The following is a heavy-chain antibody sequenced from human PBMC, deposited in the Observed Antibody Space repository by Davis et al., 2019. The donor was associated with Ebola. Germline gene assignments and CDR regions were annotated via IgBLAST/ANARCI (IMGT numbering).Heavy chain of an antibody. V-gene: IGHV1-8*01. D-gene: IGHD3-9*01. CDR2: MNPNSGNT. J-gene: IGHJ6*02. Sequence: AASVKVSCKTSGFTFTSYDINWVRQATGQGLEWMGWMNPNSGNTGCAQKFQGRVTMTRDTSISTAYMELRSLRSDDTAVYYCARDSHDILTGSPNGMDVWGQGTTVTVSS. CDR3: ARDSHDILTGSPNGMDV. CDR1: GFTFTSYD.